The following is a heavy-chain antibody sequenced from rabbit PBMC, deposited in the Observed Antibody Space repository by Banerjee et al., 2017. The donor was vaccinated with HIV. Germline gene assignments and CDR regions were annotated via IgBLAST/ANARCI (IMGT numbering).Heavy chain of an antibody. V-gene: IGHV1S45*01. CDR2: IDTNDGDT. CDR1: GFSFSSNW. CDR3: ARNYVNAFDP. Sequence: LGESGGGLVKPGGTLTLTCTVSGFSFSSNWICWVRQAPGKGLEWIACIDTNDGDTDYANWPKGRFTISKTSSTTVTLQMTSLTAADTATYFCARNYVNAFDPWGPGTL. D-gene: IGHD1-1*01. J-gene: IGHJ2*01.